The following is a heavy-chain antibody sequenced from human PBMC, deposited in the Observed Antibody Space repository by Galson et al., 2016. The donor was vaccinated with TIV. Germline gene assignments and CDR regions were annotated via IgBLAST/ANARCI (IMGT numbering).Heavy chain of an antibody. CDR2: IKQDGSES. CDR3: VRKDQVADFWSTTSCSHDH. J-gene: IGHJ4*02. Sequence: SLRLSCAVSGFTFSTYWMSWVREAPGKGLEWVAIIKQDGSESYYVDSVRGRFTISRDNAKNPLYLQMNSLRAEDTGVYYCVRKDQVADFWSTTSCSHDHWGQGTLVTVSS. CDR1: GFTFSTYW. D-gene: IGHD2-2*01. V-gene: IGHV3-7*01.